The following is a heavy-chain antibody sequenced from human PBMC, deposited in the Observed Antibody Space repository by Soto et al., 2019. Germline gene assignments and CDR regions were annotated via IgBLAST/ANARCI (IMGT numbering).Heavy chain of an antibody. CDR3: ARGGLQSAPYYYYGMDV. Sequence: GASVKVSCKASGGTFSSYAISWVRQAPGQGLEWMGGIIPILGTANYAQKFQGRVTITADESTSTAYMELSSLRSEDTAVYYCARGGLQSAPYYYYGMDVWGQGTTVTVSS. CDR2: IIPILGTA. J-gene: IGHJ6*02. V-gene: IGHV1-69*13. D-gene: IGHD4-4*01. CDR1: GGTFSSYA.